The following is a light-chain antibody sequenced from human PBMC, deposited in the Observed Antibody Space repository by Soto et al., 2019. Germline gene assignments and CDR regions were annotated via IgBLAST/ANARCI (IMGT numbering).Light chain of an antibody. CDR2: GAS. CDR3: QHYGSSRT. J-gene: IGKJ1*01. V-gene: IGKV3-20*01. Sequence: EIVLTHSPGTLSLSPGEIATLSCRSSQSVSSSYLAWYQQKPGQAPRLLIYGASSRATGIPDRFSGSGSETDFTLTISRLEPEDFAVYHCQHYGSSRTFGQGTKVDIK. CDR1: QSVSSSY.